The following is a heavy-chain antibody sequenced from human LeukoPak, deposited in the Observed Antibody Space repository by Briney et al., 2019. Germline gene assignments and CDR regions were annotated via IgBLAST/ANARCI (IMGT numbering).Heavy chain of an antibody. Sequence: ASVKVSCKASGYTFTSYAMHWVRQAPGQRLERMGWINAGNGNTKYSQKFQGRVTITRDTSASTAYMELSSLRSEDTAVYYCARGFLTGYTFDYWGQGTLVTVSS. CDR3: ARGFLTGYTFDY. CDR1: GYTFTSYA. CDR2: INAGNGNT. J-gene: IGHJ4*02. V-gene: IGHV1-3*01. D-gene: IGHD3-9*01.